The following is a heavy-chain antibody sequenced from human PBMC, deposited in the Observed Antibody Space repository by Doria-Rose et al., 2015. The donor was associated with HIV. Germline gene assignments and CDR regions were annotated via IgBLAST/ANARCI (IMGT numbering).Heavy chain of an antibody. CDR3: ARMGSYRELDY. J-gene: IGHJ4*02. CDR2: TYYTGTS. V-gene: IGHV4-31*03. D-gene: IGHD3-3*01. Sequence: PSEPLSLTCSVSGASFSRRGYYWNWIRQVPGKGLESLGYTYYTGTSDYSPSLKSRLNMAVDTSKNQFSLKLSFVTVADTAVYYCARMGSYRELDYWGQGALVIVSA. CDR1: GASFSRRGYY.